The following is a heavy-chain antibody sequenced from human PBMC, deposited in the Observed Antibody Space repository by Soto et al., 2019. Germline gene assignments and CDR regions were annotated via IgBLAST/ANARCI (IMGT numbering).Heavy chain of an antibody. CDR1: GFTFDYYW. J-gene: IGHJ4*02. CDR2: LQTDGSHP. Sequence: QSGGSLRLSCVASGFTFDYYWMHWVRQAPGQGLMWVSRLQTDGSHPDYADSVKGRFTISRDNAKNTLYLQMNNLRAEDTAVYYCARGGDPDYCGQGSLVLVSS. CDR3: ARGGDPDY. D-gene: IGHD2-21*02. V-gene: IGHV3-74*01.